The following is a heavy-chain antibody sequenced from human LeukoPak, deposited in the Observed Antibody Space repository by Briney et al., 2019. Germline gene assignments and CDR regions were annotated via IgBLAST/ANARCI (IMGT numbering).Heavy chain of an antibody. J-gene: IGHJ4*02. Sequence: PGGSLRLSCAASGFTFSNYAMSWVRQAPGKGLEWVAGISGTGGSTYYADSVKGRFTISRDNSKNTLYLHMNSLRAGDTAVYYCAKGDSSAFTYYFDYWGQGSLVTVSS. D-gene: IGHD3-22*01. CDR3: AKGDSSAFTYYFDY. V-gene: IGHV3-23*01. CDR2: ISGTGGST. CDR1: GFTFSNYA.